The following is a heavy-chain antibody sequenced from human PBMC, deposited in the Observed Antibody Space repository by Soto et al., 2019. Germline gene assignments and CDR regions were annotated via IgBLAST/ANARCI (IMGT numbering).Heavy chain of an antibody. V-gene: IGHV4-59*01. CDR2: IYYSGST. CDR1: GGSISSYY. D-gene: IGHD3-16*02. CDR3: ARESGYDYVWGSYRNPHYFDY. Sequence: ASETLSLTCTVSGGSISSYYWSWIRQPPGKGLEWIGYIYYSGSTNYNPSLKSRVTISVDTSKNQFSLKLSSVTAADTAVYYCARESGYDYVWGSYRNPHYFDYWGQGTLVTVSS. J-gene: IGHJ4*02.